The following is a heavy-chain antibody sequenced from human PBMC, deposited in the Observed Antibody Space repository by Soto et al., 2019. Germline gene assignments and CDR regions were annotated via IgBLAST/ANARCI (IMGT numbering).Heavy chain of an antibody. V-gene: IGHV3-30-3*01. Sequence: RRLSCAASGFTFSSYAMHGVRQAPGKGLEWVAVISYDGSNKYYADSVKGRFTISRDNSKNTLYLQMNSLRAEDTAGYYCAREGIAARQSGGMDVWGQGTTVTVSS. CDR2: ISYDGSNK. D-gene: IGHD6-6*01. CDR1: GFTFSSYA. J-gene: IGHJ6*02. CDR3: AREGIAARQSGGMDV.